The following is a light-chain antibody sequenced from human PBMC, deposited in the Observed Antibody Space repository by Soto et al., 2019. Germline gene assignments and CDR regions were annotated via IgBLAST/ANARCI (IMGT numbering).Light chain of an antibody. CDR1: QGISSY. Sequence: AIRMTQSPSSLSASTGDRVTITCRASQGISSYLAWYQQKPGKAPKLLIYAASTLQSGVPSRFSGSGSGTDFTLTISCLQSEDFATYYYQQYYSYPRTFCQGTKLEIK. CDR3: QQYYSYPRT. CDR2: AAS. J-gene: IGKJ2*01. V-gene: IGKV1-8*01.